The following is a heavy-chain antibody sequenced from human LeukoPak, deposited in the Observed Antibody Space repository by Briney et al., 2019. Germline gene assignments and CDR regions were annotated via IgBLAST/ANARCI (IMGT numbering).Heavy chain of an antibody. CDR2: IYYSGST. CDR1: GGSISSYY. CDR3: ARVGYDFWSGYYYNWFDP. Sequence: PSETLSLTCTVSGGSISSYYWSWIRQPPGKGLEWIGYIYYSGSTNYNPSLKSRVTISVDTSKNQFSLKLSSVTAADTAVYYCARVGYDFWSGYYYNWFDPWGQGTLVTVSS. D-gene: IGHD3-3*01. V-gene: IGHV4-59*01. J-gene: IGHJ5*02.